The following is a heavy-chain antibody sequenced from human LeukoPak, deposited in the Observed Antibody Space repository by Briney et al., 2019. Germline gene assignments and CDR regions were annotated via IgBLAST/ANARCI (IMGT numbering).Heavy chain of an antibody. CDR2: ISYDGSNK. D-gene: IGHD1-26*01. J-gene: IGHJ6*02. CDR3: AKEVGPAYYYGMDV. Sequence: GGSLRLSCAAPGFTFSSYGMHSVRQAPGKGLEWVAVISYDGSNKYYADSVKGRFTISRDNSKNTLYLQMNSLRAEDTAVYYCAKEVGPAYYYGMDVWGQGTTVTVSS. CDR1: GFTFSSYG. V-gene: IGHV3-30*18.